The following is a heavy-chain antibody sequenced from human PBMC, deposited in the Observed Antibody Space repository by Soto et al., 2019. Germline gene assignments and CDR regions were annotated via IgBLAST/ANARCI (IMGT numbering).Heavy chain of an antibody. D-gene: IGHD1-26*01. V-gene: IGHV1-18*01. Sequence: QVQLVQSGVEVKKPGASVKVSCKASGYTFTSYAISWVRQAPGQGLEWMGWLSSYNGNTNYAQNLRGRVTMTSYASTRTAYMELRSIRYDDTAMYYCARDFTGWPPEGVDYLGQGTHVTVSS. J-gene: IGHJ4*02. CDR3: ARDFTGWPPEGVDY. CDR2: LSSYNGNT. CDR1: GYTFTSYA.